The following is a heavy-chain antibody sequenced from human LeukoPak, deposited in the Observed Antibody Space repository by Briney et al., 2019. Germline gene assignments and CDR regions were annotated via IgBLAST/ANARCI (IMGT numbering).Heavy chain of an antibody. Sequence: ASVKVSCKASGGTFSSYAISWVRQAPGQGLEWMGRIIPILGIANYAQKFQGRVTITADKSTSTAYMELSSLRSEDTAAYYCARDADTAMGLDYWGQGTLVTVSS. D-gene: IGHD5-18*01. V-gene: IGHV1-69*04. J-gene: IGHJ4*02. CDR3: ARDADTAMGLDY. CDR2: IIPILGIA. CDR1: GGTFSSYA.